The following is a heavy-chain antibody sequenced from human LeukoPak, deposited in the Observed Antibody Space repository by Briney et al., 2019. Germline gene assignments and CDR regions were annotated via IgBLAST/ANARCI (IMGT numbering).Heavy chain of an antibody. CDR2: ISYDGSNK. D-gene: IGHD2-15*01. V-gene: IGHV3-30*01. Sequence: GGSLRLSCAASGFTFSSYAMHWVRQAPGKGLEWGAVISYDGSNKYYADSVKGRFTISRDNSKNTLYLQMNSLRAEDTAVYYCARAAEGQWQLLDYWGQGTLVTVSS. CDR3: ARAAEGQWQLLDY. CDR1: GFTFSSYA. J-gene: IGHJ4*02.